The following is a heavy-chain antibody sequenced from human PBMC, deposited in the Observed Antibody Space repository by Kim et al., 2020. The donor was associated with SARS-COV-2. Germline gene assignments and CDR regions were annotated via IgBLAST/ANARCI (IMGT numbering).Heavy chain of an antibody. J-gene: IGHJ2*01. V-gene: IGHV4-4*02. CDR3: ARNVRGYWYFDL. Sequence: NYTPSLKSRVTISVDKSKNQFSLKLSSVTAADTAVYYCARNVRGYWYFDLWGRGTLVTVSS.